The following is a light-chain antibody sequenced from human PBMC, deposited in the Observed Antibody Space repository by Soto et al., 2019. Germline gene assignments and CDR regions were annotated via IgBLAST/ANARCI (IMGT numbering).Light chain of an antibody. J-gene: IGKJ1*01. CDR1: QTISSW. V-gene: IGKV1-5*03. Sequence: DIQMTQSPSTLSGSVGDRVTITCRASQTISSWLAWYQQKPGKAPKLLIYKASTLKSGVPSRFSGSGSGTEFTLTISSLQPHDFATYYCQPYNSYSEAFGQGIKVDIX. CDR3: QPYNSYSEA. CDR2: KAS.